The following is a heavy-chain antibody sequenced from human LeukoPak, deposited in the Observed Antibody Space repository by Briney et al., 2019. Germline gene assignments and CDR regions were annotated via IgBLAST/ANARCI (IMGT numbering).Heavy chain of an antibody. J-gene: IGHJ4*02. V-gene: IGHV4-34*01. Sequence: PSETLSLTCAVYGGSFSGYYWSWIRQPPGKGLEWIGEINHSGSTNHNPSLKSRVTISVDTSKNQFSLKLSSVTAADTAVYYCARKGRTYYYGSGSYPFDYWGQGTLVTVSS. D-gene: IGHD3-10*01. CDR1: GGSFSGYY. CDR3: ARKGRTYYYGSGSYPFDY. CDR2: INHSGST.